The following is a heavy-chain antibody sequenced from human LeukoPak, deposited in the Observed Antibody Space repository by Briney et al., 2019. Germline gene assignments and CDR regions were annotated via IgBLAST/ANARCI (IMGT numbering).Heavy chain of an antibody. Sequence: GGSLRLSCAASGFTFSSYGMHWVRQAPGKGLEWVAAIWYDGSNKYYADSVKGRFTISRDNSKNTLYLQMNSLRAEDTAVYYCASLNIWGQGTMVTVSS. V-gene: IGHV3-33*01. J-gene: IGHJ3*02. CDR2: IWYDGSNK. D-gene: IGHD3-9*01. CDR3: ASLNI. CDR1: GFTFSSYG.